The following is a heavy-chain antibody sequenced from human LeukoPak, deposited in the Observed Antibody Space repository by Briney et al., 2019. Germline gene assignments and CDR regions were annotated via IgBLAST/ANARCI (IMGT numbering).Heavy chain of an antibody. CDR3: ARDLAAAGRALDY. V-gene: IGHV4-34*01. Sequence: SETLSHTCAVYGGSFSGYYWSWIRQPPGKGLEWIGEINHSGSTNYNPSLKSRVTISVDTSKNQFSLKLSSVTAADTAVYYCARDLAAAGRALDYWGQGTLVTVSS. CDR1: GGSFSGYY. J-gene: IGHJ4*02. D-gene: IGHD6-13*01. CDR2: INHSGST.